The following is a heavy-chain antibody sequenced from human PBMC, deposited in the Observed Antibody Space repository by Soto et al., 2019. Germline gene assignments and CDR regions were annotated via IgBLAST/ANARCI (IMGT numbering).Heavy chain of an antibody. J-gene: IGHJ3*02. D-gene: IGHD2-8*01. Sequence: GSLRLSCAASGFTFSSYSMNWVRQAPGKGLEWVSYISSSSSTIYYADSVKGRFTISRDNAKNSLYLQMNSLRAEDTAVYYCARDFPSLVSRDAFDIWGQGTMVTVSS. CDR1: GFTFSSYS. V-gene: IGHV3-48*01. CDR2: ISSSSSTI. CDR3: ARDFPSLVSRDAFDI.